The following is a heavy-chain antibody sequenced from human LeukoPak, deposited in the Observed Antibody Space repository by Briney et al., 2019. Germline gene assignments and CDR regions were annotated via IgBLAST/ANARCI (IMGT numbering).Heavy chain of an antibody. J-gene: IGHJ3*02. V-gene: IGHV3-74*01. D-gene: IGHD2-15*01. Sequence: PGGSLRLSCAASGFTFSTNWMYWVRQAPGKGLVWVSRINSDGRSIGYADSVKGRFTISRDNAYNTLYLQMNSQRAEDTALYYCASGGRVGDIFDIWGQGTMVRVSS. CDR1: GFTFSTNW. CDR3: ASGGRVGDIFDI. CDR2: INSDGRSI.